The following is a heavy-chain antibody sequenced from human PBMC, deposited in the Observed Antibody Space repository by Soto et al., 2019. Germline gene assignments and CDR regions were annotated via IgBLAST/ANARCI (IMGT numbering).Heavy chain of an antibody. CDR1: GGSISSYY. D-gene: IGHD4-17*01. J-gene: IGHJ4*02. Sequence: SETLSLTCTVSGGSISSYYCSWIRQPPGKGLEWIGYIYYSGSTSYNPSLKSRVTISVDTSKNQLSLKLSSVTAADTAVYYCARRYGYYFDYWGLGTLVTVSS. V-gene: IGHV4-59*08. CDR2: IYYSGST. CDR3: ARRYGYYFDY.